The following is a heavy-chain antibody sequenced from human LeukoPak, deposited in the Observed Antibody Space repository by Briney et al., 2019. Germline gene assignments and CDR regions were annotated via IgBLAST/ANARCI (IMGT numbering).Heavy chain of an antibody. CDR1: GGTFSSYA. CDR3: ARSPRYSSSWYER. Sequence: GSSVKVSCKASGGTFSSYAISWVRQAPGQGLEWMGRIIPILGIANYAQKFQGRVTITADKSTSTAYMELSSLRSEGTAVYYCARSPRYSSSWYERWGQGTLVTVSS. CDR2: IIPILGIA. V-gene: IGHV1-69*04. D-gene: IGHD6-13*01. J-gene: IGHJ5*02.